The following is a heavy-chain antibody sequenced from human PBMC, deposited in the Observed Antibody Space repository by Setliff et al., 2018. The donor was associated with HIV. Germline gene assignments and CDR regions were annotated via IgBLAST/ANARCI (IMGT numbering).Heavy chain of an antibody. D-gene: IGHD6-19*01. J-gene: IGHJ6*03. CDR1: GYTFTTYA. Sequence: EASVKVSCKASGYTFTTYAIHWVRQAPGQRLEWMGWINAGNGNTKYSQKFQGRVTITRDTSASTAYMELSSLRSEDTAVYYCGRIYSSGWNYYYYYMDVWGKGTTVTVSS. V-gene: IGHV1-3*01. CDR2: INAGNGNT. CDR3: GRIYSSGWNYYYYYMDV.